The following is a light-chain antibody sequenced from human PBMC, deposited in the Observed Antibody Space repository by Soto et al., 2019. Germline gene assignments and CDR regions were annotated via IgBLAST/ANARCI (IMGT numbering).Light chain of an antibody. Sequence: QSVLTQPASVSGSPGQSITISCTGTSSDIGASNYVSWYQQHPGQAPKLMISDVNNRPSGISDRFSGSKSGNTASLTIPGLQAEDEADYYCYSWNSNSDTHYVFGTGTKLTVL. J-gene: IGLJ1*01. CDR3: YSWNSNSDTHYV. CDR2: DVN. CDR1: SSDIGASNY. V-gene: IGLV2-14*03.